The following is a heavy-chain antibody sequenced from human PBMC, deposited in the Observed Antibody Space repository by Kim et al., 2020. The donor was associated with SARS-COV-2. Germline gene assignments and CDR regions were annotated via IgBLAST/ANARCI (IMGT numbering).Heavy chain of an antibody. J-gene: IGHJ5*02. CDR3: ARSSTVGAASRFDP. CDR1: GFNFSSYW. CDR2: INSDGSRT. Sequence: GGSLRLSCAASGFNFSSYWMHWVRQAPGKGLVWVSRINSDGSRTSYADSVKGRFTISRDNAKNTLYLQMNSLRAEDTAQYYCARSSTVGAASRFDPWGQGTLVTVSS. V-gene: IGHV3-74*01. D-gene: IGHD1-26*01.